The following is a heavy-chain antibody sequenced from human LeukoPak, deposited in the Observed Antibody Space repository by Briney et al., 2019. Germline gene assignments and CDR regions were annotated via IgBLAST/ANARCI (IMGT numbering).Heavy chain of an antibody. J-gene: IGHJ4*02. D-gene: IGHD3-3*01. CDR1: RFTFSSYA. CDR2: ISGSGGST. V-gene: IGHV3-23*01. Sequence: PTGGSLRLSCAAFRFTFSSYAMNWVRQAPGKGLEWVSVISGSGGSTYYADSVKGRFTISRDNSKNTLYLQMNSLRAEDTAVYYCAKDRDITIFGVVSLFDYWGQGTLVTVSS. CDR3: AKDRDITIFGVVSLFDY.